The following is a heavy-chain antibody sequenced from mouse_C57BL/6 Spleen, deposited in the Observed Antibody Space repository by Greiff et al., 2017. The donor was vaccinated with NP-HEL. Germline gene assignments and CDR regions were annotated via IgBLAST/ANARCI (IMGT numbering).Heavy chain of an antibody. Sequence: EVQLQQSGPELVKPGASVKMSCKASGYSFTGYYMNWVKQSPEQGLEWIGEINPGTGGTTYNQKFKAKATLTVDKSSSTAYMQLKSLTSEDSAVYCGARGAYWGQGTLVTVSA. CDR3: ARGAY. J-gene: IGHJ3*01. CDR1: GYSFTGYY. CDR2: INPGTGGT. V-gene: IGHV1-42*01.